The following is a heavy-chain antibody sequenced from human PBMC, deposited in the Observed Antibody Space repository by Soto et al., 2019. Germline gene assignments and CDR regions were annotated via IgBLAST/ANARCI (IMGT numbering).Heavy chain of an antibody. V-gene: IGHV4-30-2*01. CDR1: GGSVNSGGYS. Sequence: PSETLSLTCTVSGGSVNSGGYSWSWIRQPPGKGLEWIGFISPSGSPAYNPSLKSRVTISVDRSNNQISLELSSVTAADTAVYYCARGVLAWGPGTLVTVS. CDR3: ARGVLA. D-gene: IGHD2-8*01. CDR2: ISPSGSP. J-gene: IGHJ5*02.